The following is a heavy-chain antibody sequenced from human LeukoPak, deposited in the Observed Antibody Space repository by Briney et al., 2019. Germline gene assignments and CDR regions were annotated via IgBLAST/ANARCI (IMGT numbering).Heavy chain of an antibody. CDR3: ARRGRWLQLRVFAY. J-gene: IGHJ4*02. D-gene: IGHD5-24*01. CDR2: IYHSGST. V-gene: IGHV4-34*01. CDR1: DGSFSSYY. Sequence: PSETLSLTCGVYDGSFSSYYWGWIRQPPGKGLEWIGSIYHSGSTYYNPSLKSRVTISVDTSKNQFSLKLSSVTAADTAVYYCARRGRWLQLRVFAYWGQGTLVTVSS.